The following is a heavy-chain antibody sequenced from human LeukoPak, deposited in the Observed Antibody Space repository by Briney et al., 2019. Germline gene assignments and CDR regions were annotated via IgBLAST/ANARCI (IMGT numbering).Heavy chain of an antibody. D-gene: IGHD6-19*01. V-gene: IGHV4-39*01. CDR1: GGSISSSSYY. CDR2: IYYSGST. CDR3: ARLRQWLVLWFDP. J-gene: IGHJ5*02. Sequence: PSETLSLTCTVSGGSISSSSYYWGWIRQPPGKGLEWIGSIYYSGSTYYNPSLKSRVTISVDTSKNQFSLKLSSVTAADRAVYYCARLRQWLVLWFDPWGQGTLVTVSS.